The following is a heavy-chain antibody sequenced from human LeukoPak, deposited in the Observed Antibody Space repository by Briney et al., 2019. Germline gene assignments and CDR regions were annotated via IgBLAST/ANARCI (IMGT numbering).Heavy chain of an antibody. CDR2: IYYSGST. V-gene: IGHV4-59*01. CDR3: ARGAAYYDYVWGRYRLYYFDY. CDR1: GGSISSYY. J-gene: IGHJ4*02. Sequence: PSETLSLTCTVSGGSISSYYWSWIRQPPGKGLEWIGYIYYSGSTNYNPSLKSRVTISVDTSKNQFSLKLSSVTAADTAVYYCARGAAYYDYVWGRYRLYYFDYWRQGTLVTVST. D-gene: IGHD3-16*02.